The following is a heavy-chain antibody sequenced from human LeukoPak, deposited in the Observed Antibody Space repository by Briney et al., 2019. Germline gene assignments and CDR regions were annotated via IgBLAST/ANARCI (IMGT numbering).Heavy chain of an antibody. D-gene: IGHD2-2*01. CDR2: INPNSGGT. CDR3: ARAPRYCSSTSCYHFDY. Sequence: GASVKVSCKAPGYTFTGYYMHWVRQAPGQGLEWMGWINPNSGGTNYAQKFQGRVTMTRDTSISTAYMELSRLRSDDTAVYYCARAPRYCSSTSCYHFDYWGQGTLVTVSS. CDR1: GYTFTGYY. J-gene: IGHJ4*02. V-gene: IGHV1-2*02.